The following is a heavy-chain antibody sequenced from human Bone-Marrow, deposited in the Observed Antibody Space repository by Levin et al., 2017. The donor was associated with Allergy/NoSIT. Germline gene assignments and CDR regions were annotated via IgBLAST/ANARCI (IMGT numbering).Heavy chain of an antibody. CDR3: ARESPTETIDAFDI. D-gene: IGHD4-17*01. CDR1: GGSISSGDYY. V-gene: IGHV4-30-4*01. J-gene: IGHJ3*02. CDR2: IYYSGST. Sequence: SQTLSLTCTVSGGSISSGDYYWSWIRQPPGKGLEWIGYIYYSGSTYYNPSLKSRVTISVDTSKNQFSLKLSSVTAADTAVYYCARESPTETIDAFDIWGQGTMVTVSS.